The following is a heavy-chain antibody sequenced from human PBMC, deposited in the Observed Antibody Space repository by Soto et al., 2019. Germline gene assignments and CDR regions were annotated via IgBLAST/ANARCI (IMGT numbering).Heavy chain of an antibody. J-gene: IGHJ5*02. CDR1: RYPFTSYA. D-gene: IGHD3-22*01. V-gene: IGHV1-3*01. Sequence: GASVKFSCKASRYPFTSYARHWVRQAPGQRHAWMAWINAGKGNTKSSQKFQGKVTITRDTSASTAYMELSSLRSEDTAVYYCARVAERITMIVPNWFDPWGQGTLVTVSS. CDR3: ARVAERITMIVPNWFDP. CDR2: INAGKGNT.